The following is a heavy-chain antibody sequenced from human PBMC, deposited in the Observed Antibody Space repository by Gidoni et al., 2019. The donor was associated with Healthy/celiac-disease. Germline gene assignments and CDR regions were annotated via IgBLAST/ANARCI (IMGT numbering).Heavy chain of an antibody. CDR3: ARDRRWLQSFYYYYGMDV. V-gene: IGHV3-74*01. Sequence: EVQLVESGGGLVQPGGSLRLSCAASGFTSSSYWMHWVRQAPGKGLVWVSRINSDGSSTSYADSVKGRCTISRDNAKNTLYLQMNSLRAEDTAVYYCARDRRWLQSFYYYYGMDVWGQGTTVTVSS. J-gene: IGHJ6*02. D-gene: IGHD5-12*01. CDR2: INSDGSST. CDR1: GFTSSSYW.